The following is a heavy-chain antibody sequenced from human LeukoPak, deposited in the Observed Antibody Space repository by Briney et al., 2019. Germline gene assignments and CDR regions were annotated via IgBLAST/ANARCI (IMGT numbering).Heavy chain of an antibody. V-gene: IGHV3-21*01. J-gene: IGHJ3*02. CDR1: GFAFSSYN. CDR3: ARAKTYSGSYNDAFDI. CDR2: ISSSSGYI. Sequence: GGSLRLSCAASGFAFSSYNMNWVRQAPGKGLEWVSSISSSSGYIYYADSVKGRFTIYRDNAENSLYLQMNSLRVEDTAMYYCARAKTYSGSYNDAFDIWGQGTMAIVSS. D-gene: IGHD1-26*01.